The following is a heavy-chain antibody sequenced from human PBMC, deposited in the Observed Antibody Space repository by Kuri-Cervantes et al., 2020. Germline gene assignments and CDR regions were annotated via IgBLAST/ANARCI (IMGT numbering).Heavy chain of an antibody. J-gene: IGHJ1*01. CDR1: GGSISSGSYY. V-gene: IGHV4-39*07. CDR2: INHSGST. CDR3: ARGRRYYDFWSGYYTAEYFQH. Sequence: GSLRLSCTVSGGSISSGSYYRSWIRQPPGKGLEWIGEINHSGSTNYNPSLKSRVTISVDTSKNQFSLKLSSVTAADTAVYYCARGRRYYDFWSGYYTAEYFQHWGQGTLVTVSS. D-gene: IGHD3-3*01.